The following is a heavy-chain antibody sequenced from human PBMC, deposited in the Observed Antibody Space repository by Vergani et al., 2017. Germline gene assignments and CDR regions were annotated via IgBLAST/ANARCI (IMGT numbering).Heavy chain of an antibody. D-gene: IGHD1-14*01. J-gene: IGHJ5*02. V-gene: IGHV3-33*01. Sequence: QVQLVEAGGGVVQPGRSLRLSWAAAGFTFNQYGMHGVRQAPGKGLEWVAVTWYDGNNKQYADSVKGRFTISTDNSKSTMYLQMNSLRDEDTGVYYCARDLRLLYNRFDPWGQGTLVTVSS. CDR1: GFTFNQYG. CDR2: TWYDGNNK. CDR3: ARDLRLLYNRFDP.